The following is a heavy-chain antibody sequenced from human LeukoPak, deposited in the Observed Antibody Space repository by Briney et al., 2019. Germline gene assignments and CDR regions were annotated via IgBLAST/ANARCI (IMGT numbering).Heavy chain of an antibody. Sequence: SETLSLTCAVYGGSFSGYYWSWIRQPPGKGLEWIGSIYYSGSTYYNPSLKSRVTISVDTSKNQFSLKLSSVTAADTAVYYCARHEIAARSWGFDYWGQGTLVTVSS. CDR3: ARHEIAARSWGFDY. J-gene: IGHJ4*02. V-gene: IGHV4-34*01. CDR1: GGSFSGYY. D-gene: IGHD6-6*01. CDR2: IYYSGST.